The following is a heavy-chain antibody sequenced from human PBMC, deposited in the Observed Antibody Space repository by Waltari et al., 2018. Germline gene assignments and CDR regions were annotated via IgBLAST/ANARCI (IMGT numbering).Heavy chain of an antibody. J-gene: IGHJ4*02. CDR3: ARDSYGSGSYYLDY. V-gene: IGHV3-33*01. D-gene: IGHD3-10*01. CDR1: GFTFSSYG. Sequence: QVQLVESGGGVVQPGRSLRLSCAASGFTFSSYGMHWVRPAPGKGLEWVAVIWYDGSNKYYADSVKGRFTISRDNSKNTLYLQMNSLRAEDTAVYYCARDSYGSGSYYLDYWGQGTLVTVSS. CDR2: IWYDGSNK.